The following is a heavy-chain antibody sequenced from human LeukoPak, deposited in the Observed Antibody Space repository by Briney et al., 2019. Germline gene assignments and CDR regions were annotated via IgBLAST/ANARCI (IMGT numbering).Heavy chain of an antibody. CDR2: ISYDGSNK. CDR1: GFTFSSYS. D-gene: IGHD5-18*01. V-gene: IGHV3-30*03. CDR3: ARPFSRNTAMAPVDY. J-gene: IGHJ4*02. Sequence: PGGSLRLSCAASGFTFSSYSMNWVRQAPGKGLEWVAVISYDGSNKYYADSVKGRFTISRDNSKNTLYLQMNSLRAEDTAVYYCARPFSRNTAMAPVDYWGQGTLVTVSS.